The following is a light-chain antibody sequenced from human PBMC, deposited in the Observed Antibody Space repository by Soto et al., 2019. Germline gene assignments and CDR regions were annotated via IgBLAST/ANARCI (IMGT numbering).Light chain of an antibody. CDR3: QQYSKWPIT. J-gene: IGKJ5*01. CDR2: GIS. V-gene: IGKV3-15*01. CDR1: QSVNSN. Sequence: EMVMTQSPAILSVPPGESATLSCRASQSVNSNYLAWYQQHPGQPPRLLIYGISTRATGIPARFSGSGSGTEFSLTISSLQSEDFAVYDGQQYSKWPITFGQGTRLEIK.